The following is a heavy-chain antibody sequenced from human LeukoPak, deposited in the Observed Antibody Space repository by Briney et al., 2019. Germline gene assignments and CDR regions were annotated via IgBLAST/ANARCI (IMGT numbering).Heavy chain of an antibody. D-gene: IGHD3-10*01. V-gene: IGHV3-30*03. CDR2: ISYDGSNK. CDR3: ARALYYHGSGTYCLDY. Sequence: PGGSLRLSCAASGFTFSSYGMHWVRQAPGKGLEWVAVISYDGSNKYYADSVKGRFTISRDNSKNTLFLQMNSLRAEDTALYYCARALYYHGSGTYCLDYWGQGTLVTVSS. CDR1: GFTFSSYG. J-gene: IGHJ4*02.